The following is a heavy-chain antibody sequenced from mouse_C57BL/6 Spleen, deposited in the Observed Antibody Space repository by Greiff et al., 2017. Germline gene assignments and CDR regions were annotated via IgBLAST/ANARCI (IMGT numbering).Heavy chain of an antibody. CDR1: GFTFSSYA. CDR2: ISDGGSYT. J-gene: IGHJ1*03. D-gene: IGHD1-1*01. CDR3: ARDKDYGSSPLDV. V-gene: IGHV5-4*01. Sequence: DVKLVESGGGLVKPGGSLKLSCAASGFTFSSYAMSWVRQTPEKRLEWVATISDGGSYTYYPDNVKGRCTISRDNAKNNLYLQMSQLKSEDTAMYYCARDKDYGSSPLDVWGTGTTVTVSS.